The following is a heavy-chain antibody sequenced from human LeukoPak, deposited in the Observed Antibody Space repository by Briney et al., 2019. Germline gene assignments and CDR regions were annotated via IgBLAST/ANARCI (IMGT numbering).Heavy chain of an antibody. D-gene: IGHD3-3*01. Sequence: SETLSLTCTVSGGSISSSSYYWGWIRQPPGKGLEWIGSIYYSGSTYYNPSLKSRVTISVDTSKNQFSLKLSSVTAADTAVYYCARETLEGGGVPHWGQGTMVTVSS. V-gene: IGHV4-39*07. J-gene: IGHJ3*01. CDR1: GGSISSSSYY. CDR3: ARETLEGGGVPH. CDR2: IYYSGST.